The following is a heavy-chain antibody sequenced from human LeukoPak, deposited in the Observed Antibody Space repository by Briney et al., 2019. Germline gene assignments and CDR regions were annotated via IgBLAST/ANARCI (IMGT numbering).Heavy chain of an antibody. J-gene: IGHJ4*02. CDR3: ARHSRLGTIDY. D-gene: IGHD1-1*01. CDR2: IYCSGST. CDR1: GGSISSYY. Sequence: PSETLSLTCTVSGGSISSYYWSWIRQPPGKGLEWIGYIYCSGSTNYNPSLKSRVTISVDTSKNQFSLKLSSVTAADTAVYYCARHSRLGTIDYWGQGTLVTVSS. V-gene: IGHV4-59*08.